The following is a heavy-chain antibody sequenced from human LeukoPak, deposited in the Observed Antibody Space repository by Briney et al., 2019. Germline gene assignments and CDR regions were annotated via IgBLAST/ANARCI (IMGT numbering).Heavy chain of an antibody. CDR2: INPSGGST. Sequence: GASVKVSCKASGYTFTSYYMHWVRQAPGQGLEWMGIINPSGGSTSYAQKFQGRVTMTRDTSTSTVYMELSSLRSEDTAVYYCARANSQQLPRLSGRYFDYWGQGTLVTVSS. D-gene: IGHD6-13*01. CDR3: ARANSQQLPRLSGRYFDY. CDR1: GYTFTSYY. V-gene: IGHV1-46*01. J-gene: IGHJ4*02.